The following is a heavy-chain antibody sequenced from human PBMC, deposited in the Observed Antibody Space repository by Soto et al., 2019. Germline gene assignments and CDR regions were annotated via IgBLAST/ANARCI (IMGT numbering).Heavy chain of an antibody. Sequence: QVQLQESGPGLVKPSETLSLTCTVSGGSISSYYWSWIRQPPGKGLEWIGYIYYSGSTNYNPSLKSRVTLSVDTSKNQFSLKLSSVTAADTAVYYCARDWNYYDSSGYYTGAFDIWGQGTMVTVSS. D-gene: IGHD3-22*01. CDR2: IYYSGST. CDR3: ARDWNYYDSSGYYTGAFDI. CDR1: GGSISSYY. J-gene: IGHJ3*02. V-gene: IGHV4-59*01.